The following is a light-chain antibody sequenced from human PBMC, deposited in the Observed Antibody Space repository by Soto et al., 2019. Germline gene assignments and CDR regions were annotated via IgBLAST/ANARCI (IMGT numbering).Light chain of an antibody. V-gene: IGKV3-20*01. Sequence: EIVLTQSPGTLSLSPGERATLSCRASQSVSSTYLAWYQHKPGQAPRLLFYGASSRATDIPDRFSGSGSGTDFTLTISRLEPEDFAVYYCLQYGSSPPWTFGQGTKVEIK. CDR1: QSVSSTY. CDR2: GAS. CDR3: LQYGSSPPWT. J-gene: IGKJ1*01.